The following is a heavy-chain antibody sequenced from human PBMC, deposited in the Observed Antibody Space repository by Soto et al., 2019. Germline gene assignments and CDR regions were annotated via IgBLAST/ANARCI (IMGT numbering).Heavy chain of an antibody. CDR1: GYTFTSYA. D-gene: IGHD3-22*01. J-gene: IGHJ3*02. V-gene: IGHV1-3*01. CDR3: ARANSYYDSSGYYDAFDI. Sequence: ASVKVSCKDSGYTFTSYAMHWVRQAPGQRLEWMGWINAGNGNTKYSQKFQGRVTITRDTSASTAYMELSSLRSEDTAVYYCARANSYYDSSGYYDAFDIWGQGTMVTVS. CDR2: INAGNGNT.